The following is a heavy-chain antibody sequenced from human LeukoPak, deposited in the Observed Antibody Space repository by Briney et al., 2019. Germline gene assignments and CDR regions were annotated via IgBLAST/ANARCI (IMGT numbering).Heavy chain of an antibody. CDR3: ARGISGGFDI. J-gene: IGHJ3*02. Sequence: ASVKVSCKASGYTFTSYDINWVRQATGQGLEWMGRIIPNSGATNYAQNFQGRVTMTRDTSISTAYMELSRLSPDDTALYYCARGISGGFDIWGQGTMVTVSS. CDR1: GYTFTSYD. CDR2: IIPNSGAT. V-gene: IGHV1-2*06. D-gene: IGHD2-21*01.